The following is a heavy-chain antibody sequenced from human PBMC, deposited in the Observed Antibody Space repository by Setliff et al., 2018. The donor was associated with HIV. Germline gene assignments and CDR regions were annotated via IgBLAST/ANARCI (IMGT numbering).Heavy chain of an antibody. CDR3: VRGPQFRPH. CDR1: GFTFSNYV. Sequence: PGGSLRLSCAASGFTFSNYVMSWVRQTPGKGLEWVSVISSSGGRTYHADSVKGRFTISRDNTRSTLYLQMNRLRVEDTAVYYCVRGPQFRPHWGQGTLVTVS. J-gene: IGHJ4*02. V-gene: IGHV3-23*01. CDR2: ISSSGGRT.